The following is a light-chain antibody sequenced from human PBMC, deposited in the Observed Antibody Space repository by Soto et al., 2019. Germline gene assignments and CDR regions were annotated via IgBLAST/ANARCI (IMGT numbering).Light chain of an antibody. CDR1: QGLAYSDGNTY. CDR3: MQGTHWPIT. CDR2: KVS. Sequence: DVVLTQSPLSLPVTLGQPASISCRSSQGLAYSDGNTYFSWFQQRPGRSPRRLIYKVSNRDSGVPARFSGSGSGTDFALKISRVEAEDVGVYYCMQGTHWPITFGQGTRLEIK. J-gene: IGKJ5*01. V-gene: IGKV2-30*01.